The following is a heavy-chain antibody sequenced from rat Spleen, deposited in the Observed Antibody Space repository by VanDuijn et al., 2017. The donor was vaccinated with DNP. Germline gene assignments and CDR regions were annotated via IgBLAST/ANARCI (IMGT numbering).Heavy chain of an antibody. V-gene: IGHV5S11*01. CDR2: ISTGGGNT. CDR1: GFTFSHYY. D-gene: IGHD1-5*01. Sequence: EVQLVESGGGLVQPGRSLKLSCAASGFTFSHYYMAWVRQAPTKGLEWVASISTGGGNTYYRDSVTGRFTISRDNAKSTLYLQMDSPRSEETATYYCARHGEVPSRYAMDAWGQGTAVTVSS. CDR3: ARHGEVPSRYAMDA. J-gene: IGHJ4*01.